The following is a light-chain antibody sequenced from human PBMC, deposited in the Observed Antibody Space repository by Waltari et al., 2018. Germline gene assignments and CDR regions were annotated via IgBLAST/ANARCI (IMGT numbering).Light chain of an antibody. Sequence: QSMLTQPPSASGTPGQRVTISCSGSGSDIGSNNVLWYQQFPGTAPKLLIYKDNQRPSGVPARFAASKSGTSSSLAISGLQSEDEADYHCAAWDDSLGANVFGTGTRVTVL. CDR3: AAWDDSLGANV. J-gene: IGLJ1*01. CDR2: KDN. V-gene: IGLV1-47*01. CDR1: GSDIGSNN.